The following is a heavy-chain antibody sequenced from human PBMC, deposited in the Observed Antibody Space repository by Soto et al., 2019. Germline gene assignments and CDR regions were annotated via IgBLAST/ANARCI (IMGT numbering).Heavy chain of an antibody. CDR1: GGSVSSGSYY. V-gene: IGHV4-61*01. J-gene: IGHJ5*02. D-gene: IGHD6-13*01. Sequence: SETLSLTCTVSGGSVSSGSYYWSWIRQPPGKGLEWIGYIYYSGSSNYNPSLKSRVTISVDTSKNQFSLKLSSVTAADTAVYYCATHSIAAAGTGGWFDPWGQGPLVTVSS. CDR2: IYYSGSS. CDR3: ATHSIAAAGTGGWFDP.